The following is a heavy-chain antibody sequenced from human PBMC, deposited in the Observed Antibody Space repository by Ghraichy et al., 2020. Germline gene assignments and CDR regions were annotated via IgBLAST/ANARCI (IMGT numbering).Heavy chain of an antibody. Sequence: GGSLRLSCVASGFTFANSVMTWVRQPPGKGLEWVSSMSGSGNNPSYADSVKGRFTISRDNSKNTLYLQMTTLRAEDAAVYYCAKPDPRLGITGWAYNMDVWGQGTTVTVSS. CDR1: GFTFANSV. J-gene: IGHJ6*02. V-gene: IGHV3-23*01. CDR2: MSGSGNNP. CDR3: AKPDPRLGITGWAYNMDV. D-gene: IGHD3-9*01.